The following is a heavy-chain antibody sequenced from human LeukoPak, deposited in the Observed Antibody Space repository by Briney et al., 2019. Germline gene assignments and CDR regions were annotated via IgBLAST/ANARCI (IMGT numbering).Heavy chain of an antibody. J-gene: IGHJ4*02. Sequence: TGGSLSLSCAVSGFTFSSYSMNWVRQAPGEGREWVSSISSSSSYIYYADSVKGRFTISRDNAKNSLYLQMNSLRAEDTAVYYCARVTVVAVFDYWGQGTLVTVSS. CDR3: ARVTVVAVFDY. CDR1: GFTFSSYS. CDR2: ISSSSSYI. V-gene: IGHV3-21*04. D-gene: IGHD2-15*01.